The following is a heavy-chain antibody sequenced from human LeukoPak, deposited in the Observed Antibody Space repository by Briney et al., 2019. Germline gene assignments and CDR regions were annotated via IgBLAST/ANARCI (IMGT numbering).Heavy chain of an antibody. V-gene: IGHV4-61*01. J-gene: IGHJ3*02. CDR1: GGSVSSGSYY. CDR3: ARMRRYYDFWSGSDAFDI. D-gene: IGHD3-3*01. Sequence: PSETLSLTCTVSGGSVSSGSYYWSWIRQPPGKGLEWIGYIYYSGSTNYNPSLKSRVTISVDTSKNQFSLKLSSVIAADTAVYYCARMRRYYDFWSGSDAFDIWGQGTMVTVSS. CDR2: IYYSGST.